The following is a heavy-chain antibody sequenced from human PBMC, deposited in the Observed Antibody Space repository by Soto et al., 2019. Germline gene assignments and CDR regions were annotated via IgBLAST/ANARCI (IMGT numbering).Heavy chain of an antibody. D-gene: IGHD1-1*01. Sequence: PVGSLRLSCAASGFTFSSHWMHWVRQAPGKGLVWVSRIGPDGSSTRDADSVQGRFTISRDNARNTLYLQMNSLRDEDTAVYYCARDNNWSYDYWGQGILVTVSS. CDR3: ARDNNWSYDY. CDR2: IGPDGSST. V-gene: IGHV3-74*01. CDR1: GFTFSSHW. J-gene: IGHJ4*02.